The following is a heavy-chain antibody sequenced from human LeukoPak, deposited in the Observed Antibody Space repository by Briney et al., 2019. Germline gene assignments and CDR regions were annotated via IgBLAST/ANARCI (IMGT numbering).Heavy chain of an antibody. CDR1: GGSFSSDA. CDR2: IIPILGIA. Sequence: ASVNVSCKASGGSFSSDAISWVRQAPGQGIEWMGRIIPILGIANYAQKFQGRVTITADKSTSTAYMELSSLRSEDTAVYYCARDPDYGSWFDPWGQGTLVTVSS. CDR3: ARDPDYGSWFDP. D-gene: IGHD4-17*01. V-gene: IGHV1-69*04. J-gene: IGHJ5*02.